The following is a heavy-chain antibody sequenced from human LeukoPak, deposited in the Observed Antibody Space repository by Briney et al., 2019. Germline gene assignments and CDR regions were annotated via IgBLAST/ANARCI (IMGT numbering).Heavy chain of an antibody. Sequence: SETLSLTCTVSGGSISTSSYYWSWIRQPPGKGLEWIGYIYYSGSTNYNPSLKSRVTISVDTSKNQFSLKLSSVTAADTAVYYCARVSYYDSSGYYFDYWGQGTLVTVSS. D-gene: IGHD3-22*01. CDR1: GGSISTSSYY. CDR2: IYYSGST. CDR3: ARVSYYDSSGYYFDY. J-gene: IGHJ4*02. V-gene: IGHV4-61*01.